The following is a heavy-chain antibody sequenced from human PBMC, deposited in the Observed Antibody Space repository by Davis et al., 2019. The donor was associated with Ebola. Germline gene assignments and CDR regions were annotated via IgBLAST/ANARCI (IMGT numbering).Heavy chain of an antibody. CDR2: IYYSGST. CDR3: AREGYDYDILTGNYYYSMDV. D-gene: IGHD3-9*01. V-gene: IGHV4-59*12. Sequence: SETLSLTCTVSGGSISSYYWSWIRQPPGKGLEWIGYIYYSGSTSYNPSLKSRVTILVDTSKDQFSLKLSAVTAADTAVYYCAREGYDYDILTGNYYYSMDVWGKGTTVTVSS. CDR1: GGSISSYY. J-gene: IGHJ6*04.